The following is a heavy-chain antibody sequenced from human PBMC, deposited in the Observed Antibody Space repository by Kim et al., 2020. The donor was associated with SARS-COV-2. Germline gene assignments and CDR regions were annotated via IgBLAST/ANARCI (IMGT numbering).Heavy chain of an antibody. J-gene: IGHJ6*02. D-gene: IGHD6-13*01. CDR3: ARLSAAGTGGTTLLSAKHLNYYYYGMDV. CDR2: ISAYNGNT. V-gene: IGHV1-18*01. Sequence: ASVKVSCKASGYTFTSYGISWVRQAPGQGLEWMGWISAYNGNTNYAQKLQGRVTMTTDTSTSTAYMELRSLRSDDTAVYYCARLSAAGTGGTTLLSAKHLNYYYYGMDVWGQGTTVTVSS. CDR1: GYTFTSYG.